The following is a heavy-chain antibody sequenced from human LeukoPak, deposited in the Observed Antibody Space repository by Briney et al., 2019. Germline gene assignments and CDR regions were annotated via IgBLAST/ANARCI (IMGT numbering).Heavy chain of an antibody. V-gene: IGHV3-21*01. J-gene: IGHJ3*02. Sequence: GGSLRLSCAASGFTFSSYSMNWVRQAPGKGLEWVSSISSSSSYIYYADSVKGRFTISRDNAKNSLYLQMNSLRAEDTAVYYCARGLGDFWSQDAFDIWGQGIMVTVSS. CDR2: ISSSSSYI. CDR1: GFTFSSYS. CDR3: ARGLGDFWSQDAFDI. D-gene: IGHD3-3*01.